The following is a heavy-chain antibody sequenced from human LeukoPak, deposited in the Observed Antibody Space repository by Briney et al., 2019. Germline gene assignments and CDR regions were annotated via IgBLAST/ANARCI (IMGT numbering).Heavy chain of an antibody. CDR3: ARNCSRTSCSGTFDI. CDR2: IYYSGST. Sequence: SETLSLTCTVSNGSISSSGYYWAWIRQPPGKGLEWIGSIYYSGSTHYNPSQKSRVTISVDTSKNQFFLRLSSGTAADTAVYYCARNCSRTSCSGTFDIWGRGTMVTVSS. CDR1: NGSISSSGYY. V-gene: IGHV4-39*01. D-gene: IGHD2-2*01. J-gene: IGHJ3*02.